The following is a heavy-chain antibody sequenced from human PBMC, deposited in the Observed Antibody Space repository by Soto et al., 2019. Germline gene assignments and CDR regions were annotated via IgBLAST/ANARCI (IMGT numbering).Heavy chain of an antibody. CDR2: INPSGGST. Sequence: GASVKVSCKASGYTFTSYYMHWVRQAPGQGLEWMGIINPSGGSTSYAQKFQGRVTMTRDTSTSTVYMELSSLRSEDTAVYYCARPYYYDSSGYPFYFDCWGQGTLVTVSS. D-gene: IGHD3-22*01. CDR1: GYTFTSYY. V-gene: IGHV1-46*01. J-gene: IGHJ4*02. CDR3: ARPYYYDSSGYPFYFDC.